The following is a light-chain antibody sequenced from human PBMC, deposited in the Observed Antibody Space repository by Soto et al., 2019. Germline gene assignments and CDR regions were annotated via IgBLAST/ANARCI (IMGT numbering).Light chain of an antibody. CDR1: SCDVGGYNY. V-gene: IGLV2-14*03. Sequence: QSALTQPASVSGSPGQSITISCTGTSCDVGGYNYVSWFQQHPGKAPKLKIYEVSNRPSGVSNRFSGSKSGYTASLTISELQAEDEADYYCTSFTSSSTWVFGGGTK. J-gene: IGLJ3*02. CDR3: TSFTSSSTWV. CDR2: EVS.